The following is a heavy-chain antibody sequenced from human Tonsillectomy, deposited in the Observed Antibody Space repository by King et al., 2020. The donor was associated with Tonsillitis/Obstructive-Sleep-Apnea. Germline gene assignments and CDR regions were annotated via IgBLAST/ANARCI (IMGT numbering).Heavy chain of an antibody. Sequence: QVQLVESGAEVKKPGSSVKVSCKASGGTFSSYAISWVRQATGQGLEWMGGIIPIFGTANYAQKFQGRVTITADESTSTAYMELSSLRSEDTAVYYCARGPSPTVTTSHLDYWGQGTLVTVSS. CDR1: GGTFSSYA. CDR2: IIPIFGTA. D-gene: IGHD4-11*01. CDR3: ARGPSPTVTTSHLDY. V-gene: IGHV1-69*01. J-gene: IGHJ4*02.